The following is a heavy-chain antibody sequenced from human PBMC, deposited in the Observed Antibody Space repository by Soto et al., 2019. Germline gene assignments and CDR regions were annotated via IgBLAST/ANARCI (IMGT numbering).Heavy chain of an antibody. J-gene: IGHJ6*02. D-gene: IGHD2-2*02. V-gene: IGHV1-69*13. CDR1: GGTFSSYA. CDR2: IIPIFGTA. CDR3: ARQRYCSSTSCYKGSYYYYYGMDV. Sequence: SVKVSCKASGGTFSSYAISWVRQAPGQGLEWMGGIIPIFGTANYAQKFQGRVTITADESTSTAYMELRSLRSEDTAMYYCARQRYCSSTSCYKGSYYYYYGMDVWGQGTTVTVSS.